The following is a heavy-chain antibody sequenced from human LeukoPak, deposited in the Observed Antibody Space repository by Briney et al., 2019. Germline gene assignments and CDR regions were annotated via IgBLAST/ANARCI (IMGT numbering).Heavy chain of an antibody. Sequence: GASVKVSCKASGGAFSSYAISWVRQAPGQGLEWMGGIIPIFGTANYAQKFQGRVTITADKSTSTAYMELSSLRSEDTAVYYCARNDAAAGAQFDYRGQGTLVTVSS. CDR1: GGAFSSYA. CDR2: IIPIFGTA. CDR3: ARNDAAAGAQFDY. V-gene: IGHV1-69*06. D-gene: IGHD6-13*01. J-gene: IGHJ4*02.